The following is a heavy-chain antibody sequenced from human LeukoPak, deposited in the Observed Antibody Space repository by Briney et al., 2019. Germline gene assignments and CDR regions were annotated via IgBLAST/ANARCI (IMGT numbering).Heavy chain of an antibody. D-gene: IGHD6-19*01. Sequence: GGSLRLSCVASGFAFGDYAMGWVRQAPGKGLECVSAITNSGGSTYYADSVKGRFTISRDNPKNTLYLQMKSLRVEDTAVYYCAKEAVTPHFDYWGQGTLVTVSS. CDR1: GFAFGDYA. J-gene: IGHJ4*02. CDR2: ITNSGGST. CDR3: AKEAVTPHFDY. V-gene: IGHV3-23*01.